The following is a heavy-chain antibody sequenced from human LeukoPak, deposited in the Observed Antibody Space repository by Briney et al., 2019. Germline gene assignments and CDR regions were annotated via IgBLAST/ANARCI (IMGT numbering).Heavy chain of an antibody. CDR3: ARDRGGAYDFWSGYYTGYFDY. J-gene: IGHJ4*02. CDR2: INPSGGST. D-gene: IGHD3-3*01. CDR1: GYTFTSYY. V-gene: IGHV1-46*01. Sequence: ASVKVSCKASGYTFTSYYMHWVRQAPGQGLEWMGIINPSGGSTSYAQKFQGRVTMTRDMSTSTVYMELSSLRSEDTAVYYCARDRGGAYDFWSGYYTGYFDYWGQGTLVPVSS.